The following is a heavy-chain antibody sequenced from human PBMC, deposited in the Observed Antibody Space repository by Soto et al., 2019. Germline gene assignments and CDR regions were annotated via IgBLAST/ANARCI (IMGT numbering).Heavy chain of an antibody. CDR3: ARDYYESGGYFDC. CDR1: GDNVSSNSAA. CDR2: TYYRSKWNT. Sequence: PSQTLPLTCAISGDNVSSNSAAWNWIRQSPSRGLEWLGRTYYRSKWNTDYAVSVNSRITISPDTSKNQFSLQLKSVTPEDTGVYYCARDYYESGGYFDCWGQGNLVTVPQ. J-gene: IGHJ4*02. V-gene: IGHV6-1*01. D-gene: IGHD3-22*01.